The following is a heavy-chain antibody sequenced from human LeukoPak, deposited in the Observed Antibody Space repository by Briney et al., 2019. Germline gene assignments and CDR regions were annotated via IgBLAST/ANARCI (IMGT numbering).Heavy chain of an antibody. J-gene: IGHJ4*02. V-gene: IGHV1-2*02. CDR1: GYTFTGYY. Sequence: ASVKVSCKASGYTFTGYYIHWVRQAPGQGLEWMGWINPNSGGTNYAQKFQGRVTMTRDTSISTAYMELSRLRSDDTAVYYCASGYCSGGSCYALDYWGQGTLVTVSS. D-gene: IGHD2-15*01. CDR3: ASGYCSGGSCYALDY. CDR2: INPNSGGT.